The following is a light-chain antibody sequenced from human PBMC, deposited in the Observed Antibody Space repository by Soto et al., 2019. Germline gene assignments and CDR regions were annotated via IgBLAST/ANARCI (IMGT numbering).Light chain of an antibody. Sequence: QSVLTQPPSASGTPGQRVTSSCSGSSPNIGSNTVNWYQQLPGTAPKLLIYNNNQRPSGVPDRFSGSKSGTSASLAISGLQSEDEADYYCAAWDDSLNGVVFGGGTKVTVL. CDR1: SPNIGSNT. CDR3: AAWDDSLNGVV. J-gene: IGLJ2*01. CDR2: NNN. V-gene: IGLV1-44*01.